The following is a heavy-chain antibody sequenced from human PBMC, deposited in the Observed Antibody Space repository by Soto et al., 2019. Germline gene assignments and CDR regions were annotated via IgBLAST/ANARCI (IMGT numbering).Heavy chain of an antibody. V-gene: IGHV3-21*01. J-gene: IGHJ4*02. Sequence: EVQLVESGGGLVKPGGSLKLSCAASGFSFSRYSMNWVRQAPGKGLEWVSSMRSYSTNIYYAESVRGRFTISRDNAKNSLFLQMSNLRAEDTAVYYCARDYDRDVHIVDYWGQGTLVTVSS. CDR2: MRSYSTNI. D-gene: IGHD3-22*01. CDR3: ARDYDRDVHIVDY. CDR1: GFSFSRYS.